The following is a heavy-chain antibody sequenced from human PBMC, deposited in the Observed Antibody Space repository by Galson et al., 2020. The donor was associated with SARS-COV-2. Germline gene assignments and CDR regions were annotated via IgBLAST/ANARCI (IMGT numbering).Heavy chain of an antibody. Sequence: ETSETLSLTCAVSGVSISSYYWSWIRLPPGKGLEWIASINNSRSTNYNPSLKNRVTISVDTPKNQFSLRLTSVTAADTAVYYCARAGDGGNIIDYWGQGTLVTVSS. CDR2: INNSRST. CDR3: ARAGDGGNIIDY. CDR1: GVSISSYY. D-gene: IGHD5-12*01. V-gene: IGHV4-59*01. J-gene: IGHJ4*02.